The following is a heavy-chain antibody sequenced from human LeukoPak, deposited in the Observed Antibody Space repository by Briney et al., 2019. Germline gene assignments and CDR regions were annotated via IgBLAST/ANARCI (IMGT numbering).Heavy chain of an antibody. V-gene: IGHV4-30-2*01. CDR2: IYHSGST. J-gene: IGHJ6*03. CDR1: GGSISSGGYY. D-gene: IGHD3-3*01. CDR3: ARDQDFWSGYYHYYYMDV. Sequence: SETLSLTCTVSGGSISSGGYYWSWIRQPPGKGLEWIGYIYHSGSTYYNPSLKSRVTISVDRYKNQFSLKLSSVTAADTAVYYCARDQDFWSGYYHYYYMDVWGKGTTVTVSS.